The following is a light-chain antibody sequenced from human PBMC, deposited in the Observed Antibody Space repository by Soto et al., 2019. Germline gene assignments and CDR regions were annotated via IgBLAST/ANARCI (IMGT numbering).Light chain of an antibody. CDR3: ATWDDSLNGMV. V-gene: IGLV1-44*01. Sequence: QSVLTQPPSASGTPGQRVTISCSGSSSNIGSNTVNWYHQFPGTAPKLLIYRNNQRPSGVPDRVSGSKSGTSASLTISGLQSEDEADYYCATWDDSLNGMVLGGGTKLTVL. CDR1: SSNIGSNT. CDR2: RNN. J-gene: IGLJ2*01.